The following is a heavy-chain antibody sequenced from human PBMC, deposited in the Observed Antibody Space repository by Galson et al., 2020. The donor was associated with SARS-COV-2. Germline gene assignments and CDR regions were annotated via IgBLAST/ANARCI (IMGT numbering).Heavy chain of an antibody. CDR2: VNANSGNT. J-gene: IGHJ4*02. CDR1: GYTFNNYY. D-gene: IGHD3-22*01. CDR3: TRGAGYFDSGGYSSDY. V-gene: IGHV1-8*02. Sequence: ASVKVSCKASGYTFNNYYINWVRQATGQGLEWMGWVNANSGNTGYAQKFQGRVTLTRNTSINTASMVLTSLTFDDTAVYYCTRGAGYFDSGGYSSDYWGQGTLVTVSS.